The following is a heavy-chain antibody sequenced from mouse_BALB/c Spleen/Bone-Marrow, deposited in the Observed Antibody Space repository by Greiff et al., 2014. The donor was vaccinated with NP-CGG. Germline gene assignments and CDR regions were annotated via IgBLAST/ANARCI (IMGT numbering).Heavy chain of an antibody. V-gene: IGHV1-62-2*01. CDR2: FYPGSGSI. D-gene: IGHD2-10*02. Sequence: VKLQESGAGLVKPGASVKLSCKASGYTFTEYIIHWVKQRSGQGLEWMGWFYPGSGSIKYNEKFKDKATLTADKSSSTVYMELSRLTSKDSAVYFCARHESYGNYLYFDVWGAGTTVTVSS. J-gene: IGHJ1*01. CDR3: ARHESYGNYLYFDV. CDR1: GYTFTEYI.